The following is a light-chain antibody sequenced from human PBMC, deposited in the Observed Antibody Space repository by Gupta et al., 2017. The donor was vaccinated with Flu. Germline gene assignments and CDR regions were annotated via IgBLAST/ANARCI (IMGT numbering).Light chain of an antibody. CDR1: TGEVGPHKY. CDR2: DVN. J-gene: IGLJ2*01. V-gene: IGLV2-11*01. CDR3: QSDASSNIWL. Sequence: TTSRTATTGEVGPHKYVYWYQQNSGQAHGLVIYDVNRRTAGIPGSFSGSRSGNTATLTISGPQVEDEADYFCQSDASSNIWLFGGGTKLTVL.